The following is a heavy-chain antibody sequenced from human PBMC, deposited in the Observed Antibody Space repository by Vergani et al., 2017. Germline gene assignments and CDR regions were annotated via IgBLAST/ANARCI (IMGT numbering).Heavy chain of an antibody. CDR3: ARASHGINCYSEGPNGPGYYYMDV. V-gene: IGHV4-61*02. J-gene: IGHJ6*03. CDR2: MYTSGHT. CDR1: GASVSRGTYY. D-gene: IGHD2-21*01. Sequence: QVQLQESGPGLLKPSQTLSLTCTVSGASVSRGTYYWTWIRQPAGKKLEWIVRMYTSGHTIYNPSLESRVTMSVDTSKNQFSLQLNSVTAADTAVYYCARASHGINCYSEGPNGPGYYYMDVWGKGTTVTVSS.